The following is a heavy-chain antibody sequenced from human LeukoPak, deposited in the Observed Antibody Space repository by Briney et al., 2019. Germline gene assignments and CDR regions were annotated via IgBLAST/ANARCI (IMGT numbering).Heavy chain of an antibody. J-gene: IGHJ6*03. Sequence: ASVKVSCKASGYSVNAYNMHWVRQAPGQGLEWMGWINPNSGGTNYAQKFQGRVTMTRDTSISTAYMELSRLRSDDTAVYYCAREDDWVSGPNAYMDVWGKGTTVTVSS. V-gene: IGHV1-2*02. CDR2: INPNSGGT. CDR3: AREDDWVSGPNAYMDV. CDR1: GYSVNAYN. D-gene: IGHD4/OR15-4a*01.